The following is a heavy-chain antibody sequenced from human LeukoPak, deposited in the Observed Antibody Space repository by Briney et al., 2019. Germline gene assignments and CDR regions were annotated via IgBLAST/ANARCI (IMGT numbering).Heavy chain of an antibody. V-gene: IGHV3-21*01. J-gene: IGHJ6*02. CDR3: ASLPRKDIVVRGYYYGMDV. CDR2: ISSSSSYI. D-gene: IGHD2-2*01. Sequence: PGGSLRLSCVASGFIYSDWWMNWVRQAPGKGLEWVSSISSSSSYIYYADSVKGRFTISRDNAKNSLYLQMNSLRAEDTAVYYCASLPRKDIVVRGYYYGMDVWGQGTTVTVSS. CDR1: GFIYSDWW.